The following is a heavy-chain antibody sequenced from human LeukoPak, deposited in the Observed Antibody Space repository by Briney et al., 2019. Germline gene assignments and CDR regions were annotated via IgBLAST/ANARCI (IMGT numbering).Heavy chain of an antibody. V-gene: IGHV3-33*01. D-gene: IGHD2-15*01. CDR2: IWHDGKNK. CDR3: ARDRGSNDPIDY. Sequence: GGSLRLSCAASGFTFSSYGMHCVRQAPGKGLEWVAVIWHDGKNKYYADSVKGRFTISRDNSKNTLYLQMDSLRAEDTAVYYCARDRGSNDPIDYWGQGTLVTVSS. CDR1: GFTFSSYG. J-gene: IGHJ4*02.